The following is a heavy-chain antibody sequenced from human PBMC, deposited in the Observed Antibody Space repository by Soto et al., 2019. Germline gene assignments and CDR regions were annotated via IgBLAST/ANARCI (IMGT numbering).Heavy chain of an antibody. CDR2: IHTTENT. CDR1: GDSISNYY. CDR3: ARALTSAAGLYFDY. J-gene: IGHJ4*02. D-gene: IGHD6-13*01. Sequence: SETLSLTCTVSGDSISNYYWSWIRQPAGKGMEWIGRIHTTENTNYNPSLRSRVTMSVDTSNNQFSLKLTSLTAADTAVYYCARALTSAAGLYFDYWGQGTLVTVSS. V-gene: IGHV4-4*07.